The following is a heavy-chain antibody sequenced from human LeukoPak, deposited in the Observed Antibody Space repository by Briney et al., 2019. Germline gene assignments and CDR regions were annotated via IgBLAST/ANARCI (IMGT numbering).Heavy chain of an antibody. Sequence: GGSLRLSCAASGFTFSSYAMSWVRQAPGKGLEWVSAISGSGGSTYYADSVKGRVTISRDNSKNTLYLQMNSLRAEDTAVYYCASPDSSGYYPYYFDYWGQGTLVTVSS. CDR2: ISGSGGST. CDR3: ASPDSSGYYPYYFDY. CDR1: GFTFSSYA. D-gene: IGHD3-22*01. J-gene: IGHJ4*02. V-gene: IGHV3-23*01.